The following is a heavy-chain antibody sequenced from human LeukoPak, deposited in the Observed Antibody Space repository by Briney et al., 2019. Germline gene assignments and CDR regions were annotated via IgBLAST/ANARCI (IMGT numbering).Heavy chain of an antibody. V-gene: IGHV3-9*01. CDR2: ISWNSGSI. D-gene: IGHD3-10*01. Sequence: GGSLRLSCAASGFTFDDYAMHWVRQAPGKGLEWVSGISWNSGSIGYADSVKGRFTISRDNAKNSLYLQMNSLRAEDTALYYCANDIPVRGVIIGFPDYWGQGTLVTVSS. CDR1: GFTFDDYA. J-gene: IGHJ4*01. CDR3: ANDIPVRGVIIGFPDY.